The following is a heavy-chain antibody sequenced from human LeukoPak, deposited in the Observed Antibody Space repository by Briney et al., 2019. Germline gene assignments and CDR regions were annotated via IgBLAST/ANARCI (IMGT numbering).Heavy chain of an antibody. J-gene: IGHJ4*02. V-gene: IGHV4-39*07. D-gene: IGHD3-10*01. CDR2: IYYGGST. CDR1: GGSISSSSYY. CDR3: ARVGNYYYGSGSYYFDY. Sequence: SETLSLTCTVSGGSISSSSYYWGWIRQPPGKGLEWIGSIYYGGSTYYNPSLKSRVTISVDTSKNQFSLKLSSVTAADTAVYYCARVGNYYYGSGSYYFDYWGQGTLVTVSS.